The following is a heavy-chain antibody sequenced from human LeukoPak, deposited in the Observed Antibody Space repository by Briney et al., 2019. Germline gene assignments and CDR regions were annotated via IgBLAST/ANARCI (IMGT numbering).Heavy chain of an antibody. V-gene: IGHV1-18*01. CDR3: ARDPGGYGYRADYYMDV. CDR1: GYTFTSYG. CDR2: ISAYNGNT. Sequence: GSVKVSCKASGYTFTSYGISWVRQAPGQGLEWMGWISAYNGNTNYAQKLQGRVTMTTDTSTSTAYMELRSLRSDDTAVYYCARDPGGYGYRADYYMDVWGKGTTVTISS. D-gene: IGHD5-18*01. J-gene: IGHJ6*03.